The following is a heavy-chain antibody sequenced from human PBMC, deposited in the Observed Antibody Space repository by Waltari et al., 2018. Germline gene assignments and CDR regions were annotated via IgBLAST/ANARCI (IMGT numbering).Heavy chain of an antibody. J-gene: IGHJ5*02. CDR3: ARSIAAAGPLNWFDP. CDR1: GGSISSSSYY. CDR2: IYYSGST. V-gene: IGHV4-39*07. Sequence: QLQLQESGPGLVKPSETLSLTCTVSGGSISSSSYYWGWIRQPPGKGLEWIGSIYYSGSTYYNPSLKSRVTISVDTSKNQFSLKLSSVTAADTAVYYCARSIAAAGPLNWFDPWGQGTLVTVSS. D-gene: IGHD6-13*01.